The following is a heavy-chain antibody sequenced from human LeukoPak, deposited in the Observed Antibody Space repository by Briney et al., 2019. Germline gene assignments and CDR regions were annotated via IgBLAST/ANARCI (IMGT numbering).Heavy chain of an antibody. CDR1: GFTFTTNA. V-gene: IGHV3-21*01. CDR3: ARAIGSIAARTFDY. Sequence: PGGSLRLSCSASGFTFTTNAMTWVRQAPGKGLEWVSTIRGNGDRTHYADSVKGRFTISRDNAKNSLYLQMNSLRAEDTAVYYCARAIGSIAARTFDYWGQGTLVTVSS. CDR2: IRGNGDRT. D-gene: IGHD6-6*01. J-gene: IGHJ4*02.